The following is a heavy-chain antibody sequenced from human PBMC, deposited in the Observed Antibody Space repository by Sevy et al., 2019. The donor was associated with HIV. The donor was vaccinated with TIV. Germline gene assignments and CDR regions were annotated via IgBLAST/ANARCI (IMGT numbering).Heavy chain of an antibody. J-gene: IGHJ6*02. CDR1: GGSFSGYY. D-gene: IGHD6-13*01. V-gene: IGHV4-34*01. CDR2: INHSGST. CDR3: ARGGTKIAAAGRYYYYGMDV. Sequence: SETLSLTCAVYGGSFSGYYWSWIRQPPGKGLEWIGEINHSGSTNYNPSLKSRGTISVDTSKNQLSLRLRSVTAADTAVYYCARGGTKIAAAGRYYYYGMDVWGQGTTVTVSS.